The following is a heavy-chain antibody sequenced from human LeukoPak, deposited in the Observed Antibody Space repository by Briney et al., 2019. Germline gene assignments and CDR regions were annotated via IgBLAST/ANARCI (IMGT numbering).Heavy chain of an antibody. CDR2: ISNSGGNT. CDR3: TRGTGIARPDY. V-gene: IGHV3-23*01. Sequence: GGSLRLSCAASGFTFSSYGMYWVRQAPGKGLEWVAAISNSGGNTYYADSVKGRFTISRDNSNSTLYLQMYSLRAEDTALYYCTRGTGIARPDYWGQGTLVTVSS. CDR1: GFTFSSYG. D-gene: IGHD6-6*01. J-gene: IGHJ4*02.